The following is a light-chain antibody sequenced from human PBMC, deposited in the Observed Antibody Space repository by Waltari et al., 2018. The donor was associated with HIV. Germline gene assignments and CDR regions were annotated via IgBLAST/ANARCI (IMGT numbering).Light chain of an antibody. CDR2: STG. Sequence: QTVVTQEPSLTVSPGGTVTLTCASSTGAVTSGYYPNWFQQKPGQAPRALIYSTGNKPSWTPARFSGSLLGGKAALTLSGVQPEDEAEYYCLLYYRGAQRYVFGTGTKVTVL. V-gene: IGLV7-43*01. CDR3: LLYYRGAQRYV. J-gene: IGLJ1*01. CDR1: TGAVTSGYY.